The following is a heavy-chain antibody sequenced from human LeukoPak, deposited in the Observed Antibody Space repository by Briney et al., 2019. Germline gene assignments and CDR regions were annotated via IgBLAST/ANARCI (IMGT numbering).Heavy chain of an antibody. CDR3: ARGDIVGGSLGEITQTYYFDY. J-gene: IGHJ4*02. D-gene: IGHD1-26*01. CDR1: GGSISSSSYY. V-gene: IGHV4-39*07. Sequence: SETLSLTCTVSGGSISSSSYYWGWIRQPPGKGLEWIGSIYYSGSTYYNPSLKSRVTISVDTSKNQFSLKLSSVTAADTAVYYCARGDIVGGSLGEITQTYYFDYWGQGTLVTVSS. CDR2: IYYSGST.